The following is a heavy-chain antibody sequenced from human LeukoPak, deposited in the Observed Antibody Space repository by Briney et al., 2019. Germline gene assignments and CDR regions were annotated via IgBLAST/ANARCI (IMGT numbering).Heavy chain of an antibody. CDR3: AGVHYYDSSGYLDY. CDR2: INWNGGST. D-gene: IGHD3-22*01. J-gene: IGHJ4*02. Sequence: GGSLRLSCAASGFTFDDYGMSWVRQAPGKGLEWVSGINWNGGSTGYADSVKGRFTISRDNAKNSLYLQMNSLRAEDTALYHCAGVHYYDSSGYLDYWGQGTLVTVSS. CDR1: GFTFDDYG. V-gene: IGHV3-20*01.